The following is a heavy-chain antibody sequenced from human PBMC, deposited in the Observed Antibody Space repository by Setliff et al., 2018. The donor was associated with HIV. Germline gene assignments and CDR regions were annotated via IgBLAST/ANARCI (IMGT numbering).Heavy chain of an antibody. D-gene: IGHD5-12*01. Sequence: SETLSLTCAVYGGSFSEYYWSWIRQSPGKGLEWIGETNHSGSTHYNPPLKSRATISVDTSKNQFSLRLNSVTAADTAVYYCARGATLLPGYSDRWEYFYMDVWGKGTTVTVSS. CDR2: TNHSGST. V-gene: IGHV4-34*01. CDR1: GGSFSEYY. CDR3: ARGATLLPGYSDRWEYFYMDV. J-gene: IGHJ6*03.